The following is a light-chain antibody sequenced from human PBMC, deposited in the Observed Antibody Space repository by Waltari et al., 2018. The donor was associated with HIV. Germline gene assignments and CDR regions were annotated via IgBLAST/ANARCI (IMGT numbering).Light chain of an antibody. V-gene: IGKV1-9*01. J-gene: IGKJ4*01. Sequence: IQLTQSPTFLSASVGDSVNVTCRASQDISHFLAWYQQKPGKAPKLLIYSAATLRSGVPSRFSGSGSGTQFILSVSSLQSDDFARYYCQQFNSYPLTFGGGTEFEIK. CDR3: QQFNSYPLT. CDR2: SAA. CDR1: QDISHF.